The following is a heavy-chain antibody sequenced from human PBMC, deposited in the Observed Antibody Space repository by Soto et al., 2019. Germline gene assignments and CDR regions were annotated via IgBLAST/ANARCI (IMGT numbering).Heavy chain of an antibody. CDR1: GFTFSTYT. CDR3: ARDILSGGAYPDS. V-gene: IGHV3-21*01. D-gene: IGHD3-10*01. J-gene: IGHJ5*01. CDR2: ISSGSSYI. Sequence: GGSLRLSCAASGFTFSTYTMNWVRQAPGKGLEWISSISSGSSYIYYAGSVKGRFTISRDNAKNSLFLQMSSLRADDTAVYYCARDILSGGAYPDSWGQGTKVTVSS.